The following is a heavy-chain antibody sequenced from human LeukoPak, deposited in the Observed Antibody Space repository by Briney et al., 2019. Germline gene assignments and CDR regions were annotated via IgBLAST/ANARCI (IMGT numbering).Heavy chain of an antibody. V-gene: IGHV3-30*18. D-gene: IGHD4-23*01. CDR2: ISYDGSNK. CDR1: GFTFSSYG. CDR3: AKGTTVVTKEDTTLDY. J-gene: IGHJ4*02. Sequence: GGSLRLSCAASGFTFSSYGMHWVRQAPGKGLEWVAVISYDGSNKYYADSVKGRFTISRDNSKNTPYLQMNSLRAEDTAVYYCAKGTTVVTKEDTTLDYWGQGTLVTVSS.